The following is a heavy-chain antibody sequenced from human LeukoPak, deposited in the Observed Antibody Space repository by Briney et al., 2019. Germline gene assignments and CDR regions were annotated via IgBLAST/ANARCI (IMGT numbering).Heavy chain of an antibody. J-gene: IGHJ3*02. CDR3: ARPPSRPPFI. Sequence: GESLKISCKGSGYSFTRYWIGWVRQMPGKGLEWLGTIYPDDSDTRYSPSFQGHGTISADKSISTAYLQWSSLKASDTAMYYCARPPSRPPFIWGQGTMLSVCS. V-gene: IGHV5-51*01. CDR2: IYPDDSDT. CDR1: GYSFTRYW.